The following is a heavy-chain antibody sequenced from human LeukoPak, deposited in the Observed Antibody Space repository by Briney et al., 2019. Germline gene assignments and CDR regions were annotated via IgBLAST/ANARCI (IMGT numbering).Heavy chain of an antibody. CDR1: GGPFSGYY. CDR2: INHRGST. V-gene: IGHV4-34*01. Sequence: SETLSLTCAVYGGPFSGYYWSWIRQPPGKGLEWIGEINHRGSTNYNPSLKSRVTISVDTSKNQFSLKLSSVTAADTAVYYCARGPIFTIFGVVIIPDAFDIWGQGTMVTVSS. J-gene: IGHJ3*02. CDR3: ARGPIFTIFGVVIIPDAFDI. D-gene: IGHD3-3*01.